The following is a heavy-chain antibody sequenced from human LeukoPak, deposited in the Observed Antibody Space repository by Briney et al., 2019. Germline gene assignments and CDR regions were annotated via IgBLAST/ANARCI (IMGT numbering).Heavy chain of an antibody. J-gene: IGHJ3*02. Sequence: SETLSLTCSVSGYSISSGYYWGWIRQPPGKGLEWIGTIHHSGSTYYNPSLKSRVTISVDTSKNQFSLKLSSVIAADTAVYYCARDYTMTHAFDIWGQGTMVTVSS. D-gene: IGHD3-22*01. CDR1: GYSISSGYY. CDR2: IHHSGST. V-gene: IGHV4-38-2*02. CDR3: ARDYTMTHAFDI.